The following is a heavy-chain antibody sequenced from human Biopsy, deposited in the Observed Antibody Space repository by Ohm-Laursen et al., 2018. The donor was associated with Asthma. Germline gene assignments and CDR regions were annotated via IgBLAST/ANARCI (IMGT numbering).Heavy chain of an antibody. CDR2: ISSDVRE. Sequence: SLRLSCAASGFTFRNFGMHWVRQAPGKGLEWVALISSDVREWYADSVKGRFTISRDNSKNTLDLQMNSLRGDDTAVYYCVRWRSGYPDHCSDFWGLGTLVTVSS. J-gene: IGHJ4*02. CDR1: GFTFRNFG. D-gene: IGHD1-1*01. CDR3: VRWRSGYPDHCSDF. V-gene: IGHV3-30*03.